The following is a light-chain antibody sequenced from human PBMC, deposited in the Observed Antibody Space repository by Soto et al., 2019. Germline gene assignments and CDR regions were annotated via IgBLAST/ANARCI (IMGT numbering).Light chain of an antibody. J-gene: IGLJ3*02. CDR2: DVN. CDR3: CSYAHTSRV. CDR1: SGDIGAYNY. V-gene: IGLV2-11*01. Sequence: QSALTQPRSVSGSPGQSVTFSCTGTSGDIGAYNYVSWYQFHPGKAPKMIIYDVNKRPSGVPDRFSGSKSGNTASLTISWLQAEDDADYHCCSYAHTSRVFGGGTKLTVL.